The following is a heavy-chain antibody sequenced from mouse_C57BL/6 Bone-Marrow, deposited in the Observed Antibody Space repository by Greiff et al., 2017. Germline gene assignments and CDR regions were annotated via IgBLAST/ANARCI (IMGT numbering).Heavy chain of an antibody. CDR1: GYTFNSYW. J-gene: IGHJ3*01. CDR2: IYPGSGST. CDR3: AISDPCGFAY. Sequence: VQLQQPGAELVKPGASVKMSCKASGYTFNSYWITWVKQRPGQGLEWIGEIYPGSGSTNYNEQFKSKATLTVDTASSTAYMQLSSLTSEDSAVYYCAISDPCGFAYWGQGTLVTVSA. V-gene: IGHV1-55*01.